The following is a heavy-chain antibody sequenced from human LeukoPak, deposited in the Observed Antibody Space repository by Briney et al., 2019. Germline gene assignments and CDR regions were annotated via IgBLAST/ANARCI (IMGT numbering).Heavy chain of an antibody. Sequence: SETLSLTCAVYGGSFSGYYWSWIRQPPGKGLEWIGEINHSGSTNYNPSLKSRVTISVDTSKNQFSLKLSSVTAADTAVYYCVRGAVAGREFDYWGQGTLVTVSS. CDR1: GGSFSGYY. CDR3: VRGAVAGREFDY. CDR2: INHSGST. V-gene: IGHV4-34*01. D-gene: IGHD6-19*01. J-gene: IGHJ4*02.